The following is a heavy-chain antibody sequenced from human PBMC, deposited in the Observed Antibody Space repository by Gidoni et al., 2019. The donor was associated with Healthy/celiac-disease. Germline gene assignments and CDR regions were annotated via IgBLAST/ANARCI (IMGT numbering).Heavy chain of an antibody. D-gene: IGHD3-3*01. V-gene: IGHV3-21*01. CDR2: ISSSSSYI. Sequence: EVQLVESGGGLVKPGGSLRLSCAASGFTFSSYSMNWVRQAPGKGLEWVSSISSSSSYIYYADSVKGRFTISRDNAKNSLYLQMNSLRAEDTAVYYCARDLLRYYDFWSGYFDNWGQGTLVTVSS. CDR1: GFTFSSYS. J-gene: IGHJ4*02. CDR3: ARDLLRYYDFWSGYFDN.